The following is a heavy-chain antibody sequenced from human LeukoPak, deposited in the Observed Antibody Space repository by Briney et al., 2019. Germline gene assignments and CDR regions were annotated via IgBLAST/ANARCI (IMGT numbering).Heavy chain of an antibody. CDR1: GYSFTSYW. J-gene: IGHJ4*02. D-gene: IGHD6-19*01. V-gene: IGHV5-10-1*01. CDR3: ARHSAGIVVAGK. CDR2: IDPSDSYT. Sequence: GESLQISCQGSGYSFTSYWISWVRPMPGKGLEWMGRIDPSDSYTNYSPSFQGHVTISADKSISTVYLQWSSLKASDTAMYYCARHSAGIVVAGKWGQGTLVTVSS.